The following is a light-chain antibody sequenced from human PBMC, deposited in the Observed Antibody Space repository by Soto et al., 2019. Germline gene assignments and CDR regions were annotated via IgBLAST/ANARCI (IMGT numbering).Light chain of an antibody. J-gene: IGKJ4*01. CDR2: DTS. CDR3: QQYKDWPPIT. CDR1: QSVDIY. Sequence: EIVMTQSPASLSVYPGERATHSCRASQSVDIYLAWYQQRPGQAPRLLIYDTSIRAPGIPATFSGSGSGTEFTLAISSLQSEDVAVYYCQQYKDWPPITFGGGNKVQIK. V-gene: IGKV3-15*01.